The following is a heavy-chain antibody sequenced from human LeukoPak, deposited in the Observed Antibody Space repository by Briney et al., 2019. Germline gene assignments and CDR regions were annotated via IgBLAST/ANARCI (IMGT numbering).Heavy chain of an antibody. CDR3: ARGARSGFTNWFDP. CDR2: IIPIFGTA. J-gene: IGHJ5*02. D-gene: IGHD5-12*01. V-gene: IGHV1-69*13. Sequence: ASVKVSCKASGGTFSSYAISWVRQAPGQGLEWMGGIIPIFGTANYAQKFQGRVTITADESTSTAYMELSSLRSEDTAMYYCARGARSGFTNWFDPWGQGTLVTVSS. CDR1: GGTFSSYA.